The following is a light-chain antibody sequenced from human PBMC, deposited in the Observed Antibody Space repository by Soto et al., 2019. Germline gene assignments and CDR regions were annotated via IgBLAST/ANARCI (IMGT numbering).Light chain of an antibody. CDR3: QQYNSYSPA. V-gene: IGKV1-5*01. CDR2: DAS. J-gene: IGKJ1*01. CDR1: QSISSW. Sequence: DIKMTQSPSTLSAFVGDRVTITCRASQSISSWLAWYQRKPGTAPKLLIYDASSLQSGVPSRFSGSGSGTEFTLTISSLQPDDFATYYCQQYNSYSPAFGQGTKVDIK.